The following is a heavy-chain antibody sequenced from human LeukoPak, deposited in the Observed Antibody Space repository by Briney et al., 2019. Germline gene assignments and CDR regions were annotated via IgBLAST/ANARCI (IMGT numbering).Heavy chain of an antibody. Sequence: GGSLRLSCAASGFTFDDYAMHWVRQAPGKGLEWVSGISWNSGSIGYADSVKGRFTISRDNAKNSLYLQMNSLRAEDTALYYCAKDTTTYGSGSYSYWGQGTLVTASS. V-gene: IGHV3-9*01. CDR1: GFTFDDYA. CDR3: AKDTTTYGSGSYSY. CDR2: ISWNSGSI. J-gene: IGHJ4*02. D-gene: IGHD3-10*01.